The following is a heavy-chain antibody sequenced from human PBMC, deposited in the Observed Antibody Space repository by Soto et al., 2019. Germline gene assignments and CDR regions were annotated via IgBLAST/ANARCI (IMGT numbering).Heavy chain of an antibody. J-gene: IGHJ4*02. V-gene: IGHV3-30*18. CDR2: ISYDGSNK. D-gene: IGHD6-6*01. CDR1: GFTLSSYG. Sequence: GGSLRLACAGSGFTLSSYGMHWVRQAPGKGLEWVAVISYDGSNKYYADSVKGRFTISRDNSKNTLYLQMNSLRAEDTAVYYCAKDIAARPLYYFDYWGQGTLVTVSS. CDR3: AKDIAARPLYYFDY.